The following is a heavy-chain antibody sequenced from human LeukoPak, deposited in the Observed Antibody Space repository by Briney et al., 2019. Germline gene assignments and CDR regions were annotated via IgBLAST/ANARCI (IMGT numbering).Heavy chain of an antibody. CDR2: IYSDNT. Sequence: PGGSLRLSCTVSGFTVSSNSMSWVRQAPGKGLEWVSFIYSDNTHYADSLKGRFTISRDNSKDTLYVQMNSLRAEDTAVYYCARSYGTYNWFDSWGQGTLVTVSS. J-gene: IGHJ5*01. CDR1: GFTVSSNS. CDR3: ARSYGTYNWFDS. D-gene: IGHD1-14*01. V-gene: IGHV3-53*01.